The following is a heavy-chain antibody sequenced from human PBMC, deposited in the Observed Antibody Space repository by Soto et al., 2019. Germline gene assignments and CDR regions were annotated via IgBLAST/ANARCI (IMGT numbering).Heavy chain of an antibody. Sequence: ASVKVSCKASGYTFTSYGISWVRQAPGQGLEWMGWISAYNGNTNYAQKLQGRVTMTTDTSTSTAYMELRSLRSDDTAVYYCARDRGSDSSSWYWFDPWGQGTQVTVSS. CDR2: ISAYNGNT. V-gene: IGHV1-18*01. CDR3: ARDRGSDSSSWYWFDP. CDR1: GYTFTSYG. J-gene: IGHJ5*02. D-gene: IGHD6-13*01.